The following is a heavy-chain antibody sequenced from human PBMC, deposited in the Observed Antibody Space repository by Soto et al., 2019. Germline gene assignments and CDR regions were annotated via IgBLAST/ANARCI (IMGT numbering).Heavy chain of an antibody. CDR2: INTGNGNT. V-gene: IGHV1-3*04. Sequence: ASVKVSCKASGYTLNYYAIHWVCQAPGQRLEWMGWINTGNGNTKYPQKVQGRVTITRDTSASTAYMELSSLRSEDTAVYYCARVFPRHPGIAAAPDYWGQGTLVTVSS. CDR1: GYTLNYYA. J-gene: IGHJ4*02. CDR3: ARVFPRHPGIAAAPDY. D-gene: IGHD6-13*01.